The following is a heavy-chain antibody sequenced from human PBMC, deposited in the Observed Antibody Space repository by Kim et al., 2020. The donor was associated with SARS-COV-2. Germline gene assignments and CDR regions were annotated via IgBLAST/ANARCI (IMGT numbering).Heavy chain of an antibody. CDR3: ARGTAYYDILTGSYYYYGMDV. CDR1: GGTFSSYA. J-gene: IGHJ6*02. D-gene: IGHD3-9*01. V-gene: IGHV1-69*13. Sequence: SVKVSCKASGGTFSSYAISWVRQAPGQGLEWMGGIIPIFGTANYAQKFQGRVTITADESTSTAYMELSSLRSEDTAVYYCARGTAYYDILTGSYYYYGMDVWGQGTTVTVSS. CDR2: IIPIFGTA.